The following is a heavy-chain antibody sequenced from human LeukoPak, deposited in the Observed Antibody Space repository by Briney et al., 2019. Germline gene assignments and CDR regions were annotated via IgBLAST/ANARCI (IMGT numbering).Heavy chain of an antibody. J-gene: IGHJ5*02. CDR3: ARDNRVVTIFGVVTRWWFDP. D-gene: IGHD3-3*01. CDR2: IYCDDRT. CDR1: GLTDSRNY. Sequence: GGSLRLSCAASGLTDSRNYMSWVRQAPGKGLEWVSVIYCDDRTDYADSVKGRFTLSRDKSKNTLYLQMNSLRAEDTAVYYCARDNRVVTIFGVVTRWWFDPWGQGTLVTVSS. V-gene: IGHV3-53*01.